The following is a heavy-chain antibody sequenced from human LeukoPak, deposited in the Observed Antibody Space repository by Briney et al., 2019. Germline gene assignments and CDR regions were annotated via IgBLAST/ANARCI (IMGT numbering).Heavy chain of an antibody. CDR1: GGSISSYY. D-gene: IGHD2-2*01. CDR2: IYYSGST. V-gene: IGHV4-59*01. Sequence: PETLSLTCTVSGGSISSYYWSWIRQPPGKGLEWIGYIYYSGSTNYNPSLKSRVTISVDTSKNQFSLKLSSVTAADTAVYYCARSRCSSTSCYSYGMDVWGQGTTVTVSS. J-gene: IGHJ6*02. CDR3: ARSRCSSTSCYSYGMDV.